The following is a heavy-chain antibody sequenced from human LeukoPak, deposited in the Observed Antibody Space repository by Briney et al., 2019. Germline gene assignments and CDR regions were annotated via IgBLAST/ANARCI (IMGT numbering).Heavy chain of an antibody. D-gene: IGHD2-21*02. CDR3: ARCGGGDVYWLDA. CDR1: GYTFTDYY. J-gene: IGHJ5*02. V-gene: IGHV1-2*02. Sequence: ASVRDSCKASGYTFTDYYTHWVRQAPGQGLEWMGWVNPNSGATNFAPKFQRRLTMTTDTSISTSYTELRRLRSDDTAVYSCARCGGGDVYWLDAWGQGTLVTVSS. CDR2: VNPNSGAT.